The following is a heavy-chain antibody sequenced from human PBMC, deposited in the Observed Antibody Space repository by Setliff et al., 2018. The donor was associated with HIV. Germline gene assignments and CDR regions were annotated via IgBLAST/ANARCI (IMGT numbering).Heavy chain of an antibody. V-gene: IGHV3-48*04. D-gene: IGHD2-2*01. J-gene: IGHJ3*02. Sequence: GSLRLSCAASGFTFSSYSMNWVRQAPEKGLEWVSYISSSSRTIYYADSVKGRFTISRDNAKNSLYLQMNSVRADDTAVYYCARAALRYCTSTSCPRVDALDIWGQGTMVTVSS. CDR1: GFTFSSYS. CDR2: ISSSSRTI. CDR3: ARAALRYCTSTSCPRVDALDI.